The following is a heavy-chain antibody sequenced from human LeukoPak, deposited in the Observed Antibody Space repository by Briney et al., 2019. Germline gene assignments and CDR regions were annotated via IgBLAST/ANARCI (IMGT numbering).Heavy chain of an antibody. D-gene: IGHD6-13*01. CDR3: ARISSSWSISDSYYFDY. J-gene: IGHJ4*02. CDR1: GGSISSDY. Sequence: PSETLSLTCTVSGGSISSDYWSWIRQPPGKGLEWIGYIYYSGSTNYNPSLKSRVTISVDTSKNQFSLKLSSVTAADTAVYYCARISSSWSISDSYYFDYWGQGTLVTVSS. CDR2: IYYSGST. V-gene: IGHV4-59*01.